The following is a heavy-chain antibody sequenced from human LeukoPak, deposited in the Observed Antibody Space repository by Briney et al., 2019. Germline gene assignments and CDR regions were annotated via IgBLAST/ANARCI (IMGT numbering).Heavy chain of an antibody. D-gene: IGHD6-6*01. CDR2: INHSGST. CDR3: ARTPGDSSSGLMDFDY. V-gene: IGHV4-34*01. Sequence: SETLSLTCAVYGGSFSGYYWSWIRQPPGKGLEWIGEINHSGSTNYNPSLKSRVTISVDTSKNQFSLKLSSVTAADTAVYYCARTPGDSSSGLMDFDYWGQGTLVTVSS. J-gene: IGHJ4*02. CDR1: GGSFSGYY.